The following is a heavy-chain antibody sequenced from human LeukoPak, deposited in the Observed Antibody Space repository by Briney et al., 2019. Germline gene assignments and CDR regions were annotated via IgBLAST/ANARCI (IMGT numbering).Heavy chain of an antibody. V-gene: IGHV3-33*01. CDR1: GFTFSYYG. CDR3: AREQYGSDDALDI. Sequence: GGSLRLSCAASGFTFSYYGMHWVRQAPGKGLEWVAVIWFDGSNKYYADSVKGRFTVSRDNSKNTMDLQMNSLRAEDTAVHYCAREQYGSDDALDIWGQGTMVTVSS. D-gene: IGHD4-17*01. CDR2: IWFDGSNK. J-gene: IGHJ3*02.